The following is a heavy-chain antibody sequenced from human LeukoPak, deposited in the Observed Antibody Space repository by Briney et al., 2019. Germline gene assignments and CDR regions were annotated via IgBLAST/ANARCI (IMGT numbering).Heavy chain of an antibody. D-gene: IGHD2-2*01. Sequence: GGSLRLSCAVSGFTFSSNGMSWVRQAPGRGLEWVSVISGSGGSPDYTDSVKGRFTISRDNSKNTLYLQMNSLRAEDTAVYYCAKGGKTIMCPTSCYDYWGQGTLVTVSS. CDR3: AKGGKTIMCPTSCYDY. J-gene: IGHJ4*02. V-gene: IGHV3-23*01. CDR2: ISGSGGSP. CDR1: GFTFSSNG.